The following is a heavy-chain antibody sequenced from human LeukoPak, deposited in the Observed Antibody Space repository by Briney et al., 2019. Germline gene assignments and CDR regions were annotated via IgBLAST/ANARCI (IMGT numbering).Heavy chain of an antibody. D-gene: IGHD4-23*01. J-gene: IGHJ4*02. CDR2: INHSGST. CDR3: ARTNAGNSPIDY. V-gene: IGHV4-34*01. Sequence: SETLSLTCAVYGGSFSGYYWSWIRQPPGKGLEWIGEINHSGSTNYNPSLKSRVTISVDTSKNQFSLKLSSVTAADTAVYYCARTNAGNSPIDYWGQGTLVTVSS. CDR1: GGSFSGYY.